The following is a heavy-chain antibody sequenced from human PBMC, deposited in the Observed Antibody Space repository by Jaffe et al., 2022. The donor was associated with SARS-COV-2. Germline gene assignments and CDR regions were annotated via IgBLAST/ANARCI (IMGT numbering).Heavy chain of an antibody. J-gene: IGHJ4*02. V-gene: IGHV3-30-3*01. CDR2: ISYDGSNK. CDR1: GFTFSSYA. D-gene: IGHD3-22*01. Sequence: QVQLVESGGGVVQPGRSLRLSCAASGFTFSSYAMHWVRQAPGKGLEWVAVISYDGSNKYYADSVKGRFTISRDNSKNTLYLQMNSLRAEDTAVYYCARGEPRYYYDSSGLKFDYWGQGTLVTVSS. CDR3: ARGEPRYYYDSSGLKFDY.